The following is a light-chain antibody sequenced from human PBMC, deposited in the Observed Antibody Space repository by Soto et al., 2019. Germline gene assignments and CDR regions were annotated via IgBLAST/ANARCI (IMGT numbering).Light chain of an antibody. CDR2: GAS. J-gene: IGKJ5*01. Sequence: EIVLTQSPGTLSLSPGERATLSCRASQSVRSSYLAWYQQKPGQAPRLLIYGASSRATGIPDRFSGSGSGKDFTLTISRLEPEDFAVYYCQQYGTSPITFGQGTRLEIK. V-gene: IGKV3-20*01. CDR3: QQYGTSPIT. CDR1: QSVRSSY.